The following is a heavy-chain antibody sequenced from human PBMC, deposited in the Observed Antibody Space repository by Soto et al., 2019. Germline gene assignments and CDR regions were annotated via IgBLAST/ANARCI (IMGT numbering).Heavy chain of an antibody. V-gene: IGHV4-59*08. Sequence: SETLSLTCTVSGCSISYYYWSWIRQPPGKGLEWIAYIYYTGSTTYNPSLKSRVSISVDTSKNQFSLKLSSVTAADTAVYYCARKERYSNAYYFDYWGQGTPVTVSS. D-gene: IGHD4-4*01. CDR2: IYYTGST. J-gene: IGHJ4*02. CDR3: ARKERYSNAYYFDY. CDR1: GCSISYYY.